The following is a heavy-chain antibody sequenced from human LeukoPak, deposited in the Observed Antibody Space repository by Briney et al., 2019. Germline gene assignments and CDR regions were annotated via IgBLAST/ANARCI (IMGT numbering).Heavy chain of an antibody. CDR3: AGRTAAQDYYMDV. D-gene: IGHD5-18*01. CDR2: IYSVGST. V-gene: IGHV3-53*01. Sequence: PGGSLRLSCAASGFIISINFMGWVRQAPGKGLEWVSVIYSVGSTYYADSVKGRFAISRDNSNKNTLYLQMNSLRLEDTAVYYCAGRTAAQDYYMDVWGKGTTVTISS. CDR1: GFIISINF. J-gene: IGHJ6*03.